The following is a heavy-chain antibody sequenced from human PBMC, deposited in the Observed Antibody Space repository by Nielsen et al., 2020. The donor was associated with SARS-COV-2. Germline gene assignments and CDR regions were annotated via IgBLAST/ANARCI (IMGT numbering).Heavy chain of an antibody. J-gene: IGHJ4*02. V-gene: IGHV1-18*01. Sequence: ASVKVSCKASGYRFTSFSVSWVRQAPGQGLEWMGWISGYSDKTYYSQKFQDRVTMTTDTLMNTAYMELRSLRPDDTGVYFCARDVGLTQPEQFEYWGPGSLVTVSS. CDR1: GYRFTSFS. D-gene: IGHD1-26*01. CDR2: ISGYSDKT. CDR3: ARDVGLTQPEQFEY.